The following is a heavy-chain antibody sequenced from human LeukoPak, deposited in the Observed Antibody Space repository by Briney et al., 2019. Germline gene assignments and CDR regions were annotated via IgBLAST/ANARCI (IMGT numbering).Heavy chain of an antibody. J-gene: IGHJ3*02. V-gene: IGHV1-69*13. CDR3: AREGGGYCSSTSCPSRDAFDI. Sequence: SVKVSCKASGGTFSSYAISWVRQAPGQGLEWMGEIIPIFGTANYAQKFQGRVTITADESTSTAYMELSSLRSEDTAVYYCAREGGGYCSSTSCPSRDAFDIWGQGTMVTVSS. D-gene: IGHD2-2*01. CDR2: IIPIFGTA. CDR1: GGTFSSYA.